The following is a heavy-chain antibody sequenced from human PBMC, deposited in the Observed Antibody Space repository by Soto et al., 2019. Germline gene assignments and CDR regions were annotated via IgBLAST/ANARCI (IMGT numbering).Heavy chain of an antibody. CDR2: IIPLLDIA. CDR3: ATFYSGT. J-gene: IGHJ4*02. V-gene: IGHV1-69*02. D-gene: IGHD1-26*01. CDR1: GDTFNSQT. Sequence: QVQLVQSGAEVKKPGSSVRVSCKASGDTFNSQTFSWVRQAPGQGLEWMGRIIPLLDIANFAQKFQGRRTLSADTSTTTAHMELSSLRSEDTAIYYCATFYSGTWGQGTLVTVSA.